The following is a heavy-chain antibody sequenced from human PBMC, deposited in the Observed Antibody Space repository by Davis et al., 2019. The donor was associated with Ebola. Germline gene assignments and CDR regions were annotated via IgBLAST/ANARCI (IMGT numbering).Heavy chain of an antibody. CDR3: AKDLSPGVAGPNYYYYGMDV. Sequence: GGSLRLSWAASGFTFDDYAMHWVRQAPGKGLDSVSGIRWYSGSIGYADSVKGRFTIPRDNAKNSLYLQMNSLRAEDTALYYCAKDLSPGVAGPNYYYYGMDVWGQGTTVTVSS. J-gene: IGHJ6*02. CDR2: IRWYSGSI. CDR1: GFTFDDYA. D-gene: IGHD6-19*01. V-gene: IGHV3-9*01.